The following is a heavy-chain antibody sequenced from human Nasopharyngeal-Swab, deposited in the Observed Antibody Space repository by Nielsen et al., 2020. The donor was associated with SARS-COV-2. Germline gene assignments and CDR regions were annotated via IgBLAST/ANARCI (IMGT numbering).Heavy chain of an antibody. CDR2: IYHNGAT. CDR1: GGSINTGGYY. D-gene: IGHD1-1*01. J-gene: IGHJ3*02. V-gene: IGHV4-31*03. Sequence: SEPLSLTCTVSGGSINTGGYYWGWIRQSPGKGLEWAGHIYHNGATRYNPSLRSRVNVTMDTSRNQFSLKLTSVTAADTALYYCARTRYNGDDEAVWDIWGQGTMVTVSS. CDR3: ARTRYNGDDEAVWDI.